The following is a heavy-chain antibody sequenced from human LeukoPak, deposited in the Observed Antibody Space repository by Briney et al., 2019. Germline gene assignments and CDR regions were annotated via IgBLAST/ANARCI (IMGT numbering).Heavy chain of an antibody. J-gene: IGHJ6*02. V-gene: IGHV3-30-3*01. CDR1: GFTFSSYA. CDR2: ISYDGSNK. Sequence: GRSLRLSCAASGFTFSSYAMHWVRQAPGKGLEWVAVISYDGSNKYYADSVKGRFTISRDNSKNTLYLKMNNLRAEDTAVYYCASNYVHYYYYYGMDVWGQGTTVTVSS. D-gene: IGHD4-11*01. CDR3: ASNYVHYYYYYGMDV.